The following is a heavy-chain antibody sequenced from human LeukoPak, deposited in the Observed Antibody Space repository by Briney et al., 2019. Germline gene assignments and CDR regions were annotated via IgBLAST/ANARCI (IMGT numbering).Heavy chain of an antibody. V-gene: IGHV4-39*07. J-gene: IGHJ4*02. CDR2: ISGNT. Sequence: PSETLSLTCTVSGGSVSSSSDYWGWVRQPPGKGLEWIGSISGNTYYNPSLKRRVTISVDTSKNQFSLKLSSVTAADTAVYYCAREGGGYSYGFDYWGQGTLVTVSS. CDR1: GGSVSSSSDY. D-gene: IGHD5-18*01. CDR3: AREGGGYSYGFDY.